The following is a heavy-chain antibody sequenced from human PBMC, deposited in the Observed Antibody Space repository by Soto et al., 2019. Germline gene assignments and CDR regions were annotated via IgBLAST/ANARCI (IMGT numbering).Heavy chain of an antibody. CDR3: ARAIVVVPAANDAFDI. J-gene: IGHJ3*02. V-gene: IGHV1-8*01. CDR1: GYTFTSYD. CDR2: MNPNSGNT. Sequence: ASVKVSCKASGYTFTSYDINWVRQATGQGLEWMGWMNPNSGNTGYAQKFQGRVTMTRNTSISTAYMELSSLRSEDTAVYYCARAIVVVPAANDAFDIWGQGTMVTAS. D-gene: IGHD2-2*01.